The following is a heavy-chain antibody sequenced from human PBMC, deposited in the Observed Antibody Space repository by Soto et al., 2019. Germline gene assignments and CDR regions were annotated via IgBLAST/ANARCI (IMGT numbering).Heavy chain of an antibody. CDR3: ARVGATFFPEYYYYYGMDV. Sequence: SETLSLTCTVSGGSISSGDYYWSWIRQPPGKGLEWIGYIYYSGSTYYTPSLKSRVTISVDTSKNQFSRKLSSVTAADTAVYYRARVGATFFPEYYYYYGMDVWGQGTTVTVSS. J-gene: IGHJ6*02. CDR2: IYYSGST. V-gene: IGHV4-30-4*01. CDR1: GGSISSGDYY.